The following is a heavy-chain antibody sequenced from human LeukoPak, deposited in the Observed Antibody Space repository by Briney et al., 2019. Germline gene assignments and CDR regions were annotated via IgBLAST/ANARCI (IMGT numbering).Heavy chain of an antibody. J-gene: IGHJ4*02. Sequence: PSQTLSLTCTVSGGSISSGDYYWSWIRQPPGKGLEWIGYIYYSGSTYYNPSLKSRITISVDTSKNQFSLKLSSVTAADTAVYYCAREYYDYGDYYFDYWGQGTLVTVSS. V-gene: IGHV4-30-4*08. CDR3: AREYYDYGDYYFDY. D-gene: IGHD4-17*01. CDR2: IYYSGST. CDR1: GGSISSGDYY.